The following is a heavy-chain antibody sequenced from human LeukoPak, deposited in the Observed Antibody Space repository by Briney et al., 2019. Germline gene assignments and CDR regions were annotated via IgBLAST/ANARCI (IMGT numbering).Heavy chain of an antibody. D-gene: IGHD3-22*01. CDR2: IYYSGST. J-gene: IGHJ6*02. Sequence: PSETLSLTCTVSGGSISSYYWSWIRQPPGKGLEWIGYIYYSGSTNYNPSLKSRDTISVDTSKNQFSLKLSSVTAADTAVYYCARGAHYYDSSGYYYYYYGMDVWGQGTTVTVSS. V-gene: IGHV4-59*01. CDR1: GGSISSYY. CDR3: ARGAHYYDSSGYYYYYYGMDV.